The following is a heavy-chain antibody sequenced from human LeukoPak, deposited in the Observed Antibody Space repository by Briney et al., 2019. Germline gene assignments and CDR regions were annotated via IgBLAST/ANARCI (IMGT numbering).Heavy chain of an antibody. V-gene: IGHV3-43*01. CDR1: GFTFSDKY. D-gene: IGHD1-26*01. Sequence: GGSLRLSCAASGFTFSDKYMRWVRQAPGKGLEWVSLIRWDGGSTYYADSVKGRFTISRDNSKNSLYLQMNSLRTEDTALYYCAKDIGTRSIGFDYWGQGTLVTVPS. CDR3: AKDIGTRSIGFDY. J-gene: IGHJ4*02. CDR2: IRWDGGST.